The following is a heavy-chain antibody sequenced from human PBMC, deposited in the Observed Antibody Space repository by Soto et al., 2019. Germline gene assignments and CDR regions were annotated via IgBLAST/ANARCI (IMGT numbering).Heavy chain of an antibody. V-gene: IGHV1-18*01. CDR1: GYTFTSYG. J-gene: IGHJ4*02. D-gene: IGHD3-10*01. CDR3: ARVTYVLLWFGELFPTDY. Sequence: QVQLVQSGAEVKKPGASVKVSCKASGYTFTSYGISWVRQAPGQGLEWMGWISAYNGNTNYAQKLQGRVTMTTDTSKSTAYMELSSLRSDDTAVYYCARVTYVLLWFGELFPTDYWGQGTLVTVSS. CDR2: ISAYNGNT.